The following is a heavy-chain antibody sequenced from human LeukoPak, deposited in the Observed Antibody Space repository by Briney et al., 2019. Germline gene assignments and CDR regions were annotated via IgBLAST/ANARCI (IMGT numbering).Heavy chain of an antibody. Sequence: SETLSLTCTVSGGSISSYYWSWIRQPPGKGLEWIGYIYYSGSTNYNPSLKSRVTISVDTSKNQFSLKLSSVTAADTAVYYCARGQAAAGTGWFDAWGQGTLVTVSS. V-gene: IGHV4-59*01. J-gene: IGHJ5*02. CDR2: IYYSGST. D-gene: IGHD6-13*01. CDR1: GGSISSYY. CDR3: ARGQAAAGTGWFDA.